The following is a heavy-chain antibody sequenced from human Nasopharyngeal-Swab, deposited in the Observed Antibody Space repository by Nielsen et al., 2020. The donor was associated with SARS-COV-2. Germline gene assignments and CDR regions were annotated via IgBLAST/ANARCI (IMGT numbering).Heavy chain of an antibody. D-gene: IGHD6-19*01. Sequence: ASVKVSCKVSGYTLTELSMHWVRQAPGKGLEWMGGFDPEDGETIYAQKFQGRVTMTEDTSTDTAYMELSSLRSEDTAVYYCATGAAVAGTPISYYYYYSMDVWGQGTTVTVSS. CDR2: FDPEDGET. CDR3: ATGAAVAGTPISYYYYYSMDV. J-gene: IGHJ6*02. V-gene: IGHV1-24*01. CDR1: GYTLTELS.